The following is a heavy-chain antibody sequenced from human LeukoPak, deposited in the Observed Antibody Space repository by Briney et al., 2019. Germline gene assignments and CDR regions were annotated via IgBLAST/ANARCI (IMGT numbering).Heavy chain of an antibody. J-gene: IGHJ4*02. Sequence: GGSLRLSCAGSGFTFSSYAMSWVRQAPGKGLEWVSAISGSGGSTYYADSVKGRFTISRDNSKNTLYLQMNSLRAEDTAVYYCAKAFNNWNLLFDYWGQGTLVTVSS. CDR3: AKAFNNWNLLFDY. D-gene: IGHD1-20*01. CDR1: GFTFSSYA. V-gene: IGHV3-23*01. CDR2: ISGSGGST.